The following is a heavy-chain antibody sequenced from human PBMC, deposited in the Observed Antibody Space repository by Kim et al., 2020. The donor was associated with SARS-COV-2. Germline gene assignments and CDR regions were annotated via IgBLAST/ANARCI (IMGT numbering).Heavy chain of an antibody. D-gene: IGHD6-25*01. J-gene: IGHJ6*02. Sequence: AQKLQGRVTMTTDTSTSTAYMELRSLRSDDTAVYYCARDRLQKTYYGMDVWGQGTTVTVSS. V-gene: IGHV1-18*01. CDR3: ARDRLQKTYYGMDV.